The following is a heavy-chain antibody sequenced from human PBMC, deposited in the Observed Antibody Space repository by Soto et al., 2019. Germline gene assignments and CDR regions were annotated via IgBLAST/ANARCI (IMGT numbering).Heavy chain of an antibody. Sequence: QVQLVESGGGVVQPGRSLRLSCAASGFTFSSYAMHWVRQAPGKGLEWVAVISYDGSNKYYADSVKGLFTISRDNSKNTLYLKMNSLRAEDTAVYFCARDPRAIAVAGRGRGFDYWGQGTLVTVSS. CDR3: ARDPRAIAVAGRGRGFDY. D-gene: IGHD6-19*01. V-gene: IGHV3-30-3*01. J-gene: IGHJ4*02. CDR1: GFTFSSYA. CDR2: ISYDGSNK.